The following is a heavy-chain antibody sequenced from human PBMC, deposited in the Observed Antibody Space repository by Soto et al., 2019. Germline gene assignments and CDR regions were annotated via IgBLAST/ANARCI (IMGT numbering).Heavy chain of an antibody. CDR1: GFTFRGNA. J-gene: IGHJ4*02. V-gene: IGHV3-30-3*01. Sequence: QVQLGESGGGVVQPGRSLRLSCAASGFTFRGNAFHWVRQAPGKGLEWVAVISYDGSNKYYADSVKGRFTISRDNSKNTLYLQMNCLRTEDTAVYYCARDLDSYGFDYWGQGTLVTVSS. CDR2: ISYDGSNK. CDR3: ARDLDSYGFDY. D-gene: IGHD5-18*01.